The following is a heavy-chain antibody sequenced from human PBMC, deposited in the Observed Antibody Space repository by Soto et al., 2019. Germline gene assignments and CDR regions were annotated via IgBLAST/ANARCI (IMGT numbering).Heavy chain of an antibody. V-gene: IGHV2-70*04. D-gene: IGHD1-26*01. CDR3: ARDGREFDY. Sequence: SGPTLVNPTQSLTLTCTFSGFSLSTSGMRVSWIRQPPGKALEWLARIDWDDEKFYSTSLKSRLTISKDTSKNQVVFTMTNMDPVDTATYYCARDGREFDYWGQGTLVTVSS. CDR1: GFSLSTSGMR. CDR2: IDWDDEK. J-gene: IGHJ4*02.